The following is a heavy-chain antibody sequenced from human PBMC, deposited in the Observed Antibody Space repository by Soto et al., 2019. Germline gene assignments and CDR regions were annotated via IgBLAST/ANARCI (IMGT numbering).Heavy chain of an antibody. D-gene: IGHD2-2*01. Sequence: QLQLQESGSGLVKPSQTLSLTCAVSGGSISSGGYSWSWIRQPPGKGLEWIGYIYHSGSTYYNPSPKSRVTIPVDRPKNQFSLKLSSVTAADTAVYYCARGVGYCISTRCPFHNYYYGMDVWGQGTTVTVSS. J-gene: IGHJ6*02. V-gene: IGHV4-30-2*01. CDR3: ARGVGYCISTRCPFHNYYYGMDV. CDR1: GGSISSGGYS. CDR2: IYHSGST.